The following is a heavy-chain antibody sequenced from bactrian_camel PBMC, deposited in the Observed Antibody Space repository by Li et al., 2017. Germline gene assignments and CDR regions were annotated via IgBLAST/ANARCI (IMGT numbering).Heavy chain of an antibody. CDR2: INSGGVT. J-gene: IGHJ6*01. CDR3: TRDRGLAVPAGSFDY. V-gene: IGHV3S40*01. CDR1: GFTFSSSA. D-gene: IGHD6*01. Sequence: QLVESGGGLVQPGGSLRLSCAASGFTFSSSAMSWVRQTPGKGLEWVSTINSGGVTVYADSVKERFTISRDNAKNTINLELNSLKTEDTAMYYCTRDRGLAVPAGSFDYWAQGTQVTVS.